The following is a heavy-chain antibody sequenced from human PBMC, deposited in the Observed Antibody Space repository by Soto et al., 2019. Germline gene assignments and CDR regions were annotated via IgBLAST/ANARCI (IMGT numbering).Heavy chain of an antibody. Sequence: SLRLSCAASGSNLSKFDMHWVRQAPGKGLEWVAVISYDGTKRYYPDSVKGRFTISRDNSKNTLYLQMNSLRPEDSAVYYCAREGSVVAAIGHYYYGMDVWGQGTAVTVSS. J-gene: IGHJ6*02. CDR1: GSNLSKFD. D-gene: IGHD2-15*01. CDR2: ISYDGTKR. V-gene: IGHV3-30-3*01. CDR3: AREGSVVAAIGHYYYGMDV.